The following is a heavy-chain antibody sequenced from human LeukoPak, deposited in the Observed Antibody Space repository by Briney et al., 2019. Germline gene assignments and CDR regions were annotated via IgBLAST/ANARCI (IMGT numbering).Heavy chain of an antibody. J-gene: IGHJ4*02. V-gene: IGHV4-38-2*01. CDR2: IYHSGST. CDR1: GYSISSGYY. CDR3: ASFTYYDFWSGYIDY. Sequence: SETLSLTCAVSGYSISSGYYWGWIRQPPGKGLEWIGSIYHSGSTYYNPSLKSRVTISVDTSKNQFSLKLSSVTAADTAVYYCASFTYYDFWSGYIDYWGQGTLVTVSS. D-gene: IGHD3-3*01.